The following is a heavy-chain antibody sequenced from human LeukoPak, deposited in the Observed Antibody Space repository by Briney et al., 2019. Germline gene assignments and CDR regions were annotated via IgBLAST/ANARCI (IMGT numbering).Heavy chain of an antibody. D-gene: IGHD4-17*01. CDR2: IYHSGST. CDR1: GFTFSSYTM. CDR3: ARDTVTTLGY. V-gene: IGHV4-4*02. Sequence: GSLRLSCAASGFTFSSYTMHWVRQPPGKGLEWIGEIYHSGSTNYNPSLKSRVTISVDKSKNQFSLKLSSVTAADTAVYYCARDTVTTLGYWGQGTLVTVSS. J-gene: IGHJ4*02.